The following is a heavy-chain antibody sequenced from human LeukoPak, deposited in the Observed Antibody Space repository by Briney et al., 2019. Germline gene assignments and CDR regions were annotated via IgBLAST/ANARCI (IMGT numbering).Heavy chain of an antibody. CDR2: IKQDGSEK. V-gene: IGHV3-7*01. CDR3: AEIGITMIGGV. Sequence: GGSLRLSCAASGFTFSSYWMSWVRQAPGKGLEWVANIKQDGSEKYYVDSVKGRFTISRDNAKNSLFLQMNSLRAEDTAVYYCAEIGITMIGGVWGKGTTVTISS. D-gene: IGHD3-10*02. J-gene: IGHJ6*04. CDR1: GFTFSSYW.